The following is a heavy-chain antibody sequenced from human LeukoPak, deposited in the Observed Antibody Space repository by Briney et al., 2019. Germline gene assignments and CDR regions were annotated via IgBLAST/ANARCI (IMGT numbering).Heavy chain of an antibody. Sequence: SEALSLTCTVSGGSISSYYWSWIRQPPGKGLEWIGYIYYSGSTNYNPSLKSRVTISVDTSKNQFSLKLSSVTAADTAVYYCAGHDAPYYYDSSGFDYWGQGTLVTVSS. V-gene: IGHV4-59*08. D-gene: IGHD3-22*01. CDR2: IYYSGST. J-gene: IGHJ4*02. CDR1: GGSISSYY. CDR3: AGHDAPYYYDSSGFDY.